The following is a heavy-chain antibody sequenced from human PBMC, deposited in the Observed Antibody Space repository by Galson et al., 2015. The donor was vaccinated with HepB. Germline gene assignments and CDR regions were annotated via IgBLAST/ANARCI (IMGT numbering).Heavy chain of an antibody. CDR1: GGTFSSYA. V-gene: IGHV1-69*13. CDR3: ARVWEVPAANYYGMDV. D-gene: IGHD2-2*01. J-gene: IGHJ6*02. Sequence: SVKVSCKASGGTFSSYAISWVRQAPGQGLEWMGGIIPIFGTANYAQKFQGRVTITADESTSTAYMELSSLRSEDTAVYYCARVWEVPAANYYGMDVWGQGTTVTVSS. CDR2: IIPIFGTA.